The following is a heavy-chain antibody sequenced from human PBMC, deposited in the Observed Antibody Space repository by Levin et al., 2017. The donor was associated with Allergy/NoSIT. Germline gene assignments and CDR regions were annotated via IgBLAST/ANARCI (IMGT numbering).Heavy chain of an antibody. V-gene: IGHV2-26*01. CDR2: IFSNDEK. CDR3: ARIRGYPTARYYYGMDV. D-gene: IGHD5-12*01. J-gene: IGHJ6*02. Sequence: ESGPTLVKPTETLTLTCTVSGFSLSNARMGVSWIRQPPGKALEWLAHIFSNDEKSYSTSLKSRLTISKDTSKSQVVLTMTNMDPVDTATYYCARIRGYPTARYYYGMDVWGQGTTVTVSS. CDR1: GFSLSNARMG.